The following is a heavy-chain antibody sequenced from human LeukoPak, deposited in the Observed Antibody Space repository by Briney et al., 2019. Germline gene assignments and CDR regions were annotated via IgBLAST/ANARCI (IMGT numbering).Heavy chain of an antibody. CDR2: IYHSGST. CDR3: ARLVSYARGYFDY. V-gene: IGHV4-4*02. CDR1: GGSINNSKW. D-gene: IGHD3-16*01. Sequence: SGTLSLTCAVSGGSINNSKWWSWVRQPPGKGLEWIGEIYHSGSTNYNPSLKSRVTISVDKSKNQFSLNPSSVTAADTAVYYCARLVSYARGYFDYWGQGTLVTVSS. J-gene: IGHJ4*02.